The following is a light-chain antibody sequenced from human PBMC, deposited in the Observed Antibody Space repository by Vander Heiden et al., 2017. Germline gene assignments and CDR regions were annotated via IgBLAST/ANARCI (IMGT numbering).Light chain of an antibody. CDR2: EVT. J-gene: IGLJ2*01. V-gene: IGLV2-23*02. CDR1: SCAVGSVNL. CDR3: CSHAGTTTYVV. Sequence: QSALTQPASVSGSPGQPITISCTGTSCAVGSVNLVSWYQQHPGKVPKLMIYEVTKRPSGVSYRFSGSKSGNTASLTISGLQAEDEADYYCCSHAGTTTYVVFGGGTKL.